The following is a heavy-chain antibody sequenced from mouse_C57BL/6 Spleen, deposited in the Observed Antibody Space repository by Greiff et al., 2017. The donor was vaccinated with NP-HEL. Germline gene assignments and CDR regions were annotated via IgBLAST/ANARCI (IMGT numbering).Heavy chain of an antibody. CDR2: INPYNGGT. V-gene: IGHV1-19*01. D-gene: IGHD1-1*01. J-gene: IGHJ3*01. CDR1: GYTFTDYY. CDR3: ARTSYYYGSSPFAY. Sequence: VQLKQSGPVLVKPGASVKMSCKASGYTFTDYYMNWVKQSHGKSLEWIGVINPYNGGTSYNQKFKGKATLTVDKSSSTAYMELNSLTSEDSAVYYCARTSYYYGSSPFAYWGQGTLVTVSA.